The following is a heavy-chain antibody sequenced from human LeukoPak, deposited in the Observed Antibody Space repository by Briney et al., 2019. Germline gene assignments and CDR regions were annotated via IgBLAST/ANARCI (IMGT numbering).Heavy chain of an antibody. D-gene: IGHD5-18*01. Sequence: ASVKVSCKASGYTFTGYYMHWVRQAPGQGLEWMGWINPNSGGTNYAQESQGRVTMTRDTSISTAYMELSRLRSDDTAVYYCARGRGIQLSFSLGYWGQGTLVTVSS. CDR3: ARGRGIQLSFSLGY. CDR1: GYTFTGYY. J-gene: IGHJ4*02. CDR2: INPNSGGT. V-gene: IGHV1-2*02.